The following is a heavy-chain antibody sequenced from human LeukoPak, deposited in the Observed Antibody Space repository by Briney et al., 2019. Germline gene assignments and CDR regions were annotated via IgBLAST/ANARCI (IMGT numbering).Heavy chain of an antibody. CDR2: IYSGGST. J-gene: IGHJ3*02. CDR3: ARGKDDAFDI. CDR1: GFMVSSNY. V-gene: IGHV3-53*01. Sequence: PGGSLRLSCAASGFMVSSNYMSWVRQAPGKGLEWVSVIYSGGSTYYADSVEGRFTISRDNSKNTLYLQMNSPRAEDTAMYYCARGKDDAFDIWGQGTMVTVSS.